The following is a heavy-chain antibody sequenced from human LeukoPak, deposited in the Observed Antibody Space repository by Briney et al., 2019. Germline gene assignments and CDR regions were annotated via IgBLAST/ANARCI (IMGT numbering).Heavy chain of an antibody. CDR3: AKDKRQYPYYFDY. CDR1: GFPFSSYA. Sequence: GGSLRLSCAASGFPFSSYAMSWVRQAPAKGLEWVSAISGSGGSTYYADSVKGRFTISRDNSKNTLYLQMNSLRAEDTAVYYCAKDKRQYPYYFDYWGQGTLVTVSS. J-gene: IGHJ4*02. CDR2: ISGSGGST. D-gene: IGHD4-11*01. V-gene: IGHV3-23*01.